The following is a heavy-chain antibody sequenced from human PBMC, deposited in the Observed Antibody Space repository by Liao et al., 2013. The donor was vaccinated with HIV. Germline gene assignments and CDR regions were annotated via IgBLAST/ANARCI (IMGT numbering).Heavy chain of an antibody. CDR1: GGSFSGYY. V-gene: IGHV4-34*11. CDR3: ARECRSSGYYYDY. Sequence: QVQLQQWGAGLLKPSETLSLTCAVYGGSFSGYYWSWIRQPPGKGLEWIGYIYYSGSTNYNPSLKSRVTISVDTSKNQFSLKLSSVTAADTAVYYCARECRSSGYYYDYWGQGTLVTVSS. D-gene: IGHD3-22*01. J-gene: IGHJ4*02. CDR2: IYYSGST.